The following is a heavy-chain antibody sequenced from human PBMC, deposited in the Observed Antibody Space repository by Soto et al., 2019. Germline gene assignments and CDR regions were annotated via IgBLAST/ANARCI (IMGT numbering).Heavy chain of an antibody. CDR1: GYTFTYYG. D-gene: IGHD3-9*01. CDR3: ARGAYDLLTAYHFDL. Sequence: ASVKVSCKASGYTFTYYGINWVRQAPGQGLEWMGWISAYNGNTTYAQNLKGRITMTTETSTNTAYMELGSLRSDDTAVYYCARGAYDLLTAYHFDLWG. CDR2: ISAYNGNT. J-gene: IGHJ2*01. V-gene: IGHV1-18*01.